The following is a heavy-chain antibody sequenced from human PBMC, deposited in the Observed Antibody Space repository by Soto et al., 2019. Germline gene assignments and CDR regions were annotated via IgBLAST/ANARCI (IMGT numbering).Heavy chain of an antibody. Sequence: GGSLRLSCAASGFRFSAYAMIWVRQPPGKGLEWVSAISGSGVSIAYADSVKGRFTISRDNPENTLYLQMNGLRAEDTATYYCAKGTESTMDFDYWGPGTLVTVSS. CDR1: GFRFSAYA. J-gene: IGHJ4*02. V-gene: IGHV3-23*01. D-gene: IGHD3-10*01. CDR2: ISGSGVSI. CDR3: AKGTESTMDFDY.